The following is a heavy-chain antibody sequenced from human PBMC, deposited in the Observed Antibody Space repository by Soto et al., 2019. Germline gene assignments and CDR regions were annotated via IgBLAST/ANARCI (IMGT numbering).Heavy chain of an antibody. Sequence: WGSLRLSCAASGFTFSSYAMHWFRQSPGKGLEWVAVISYDGSNKYYADSVKGRFTISRDNSKNTLYLQMNSLGAEDTAVYYCARPGYSYGYPDAFDIWGQGTMVTVSS. CDR1: GFTFSSYA. D-gene: IGHD5-18*01. CDR3: ARPGYSYGYPDAFDI. V-gene: IGHV3-30-3*01. J-gene: IGHJ3*02. CDR2: ISYDGSNK.